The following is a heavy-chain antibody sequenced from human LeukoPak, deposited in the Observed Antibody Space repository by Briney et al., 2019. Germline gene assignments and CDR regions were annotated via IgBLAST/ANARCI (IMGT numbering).Heavy chain of an antibody. CDR2: ISSSSSTI. CDR3: ARDAGYCTNGVCYTGDYFDY. J-gene: IGHJ4*02. V-gene: IGHV3-48*01. CDR1: GFTFSSYS. D-gene: IGHD2-8*01. Sequence: GGSLRLSCAASGFTFSSYSMNWVRQAPGKGLEWVSYISSSSSTIYCADSVKGRFTISRDNAKNSLYLQMNSLRAEDTAVYYCARDAGYCTNGVCYTGDYFDYWGQGTLVTVSS.